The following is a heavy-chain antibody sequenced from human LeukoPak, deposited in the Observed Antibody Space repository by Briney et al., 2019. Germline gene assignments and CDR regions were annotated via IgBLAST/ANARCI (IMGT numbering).Heavy chain of an antibody. D-gene: IGHD4-17*01. Sequence: GGSLRLSCAASGFTFSSYSMNWVRQAPGKGLEWVSYISSSSSTIYNADSVKGRFTISRDNAKNSLYLQMNSLRDEDTAVYYCALGVTTVNAFDIWGQGTMVTVSS. CDR3: ALGVTTVNAFDI. V-gene: IGHV3-48*02. CDR2: ISSSSSTI. CDR1: GFTFSSYS. J-gene: IGHJ3*02.